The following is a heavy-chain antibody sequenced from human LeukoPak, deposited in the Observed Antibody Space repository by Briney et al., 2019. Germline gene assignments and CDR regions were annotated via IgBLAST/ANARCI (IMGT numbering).Heavy chain of an antibody. D-gene: IGHD3-10*01. V-gene: IGHV3-30*02. CDR1: GFIFSNYN. Sequence: PGGSLRLSCAASGFIFSNYNMNWVRQAPGKGLEWVAFIRYDGSNKYYADSVKGRFTISRDNSKNTLYLQMNSLRAEDTAVYYCAKDRNREWYYGSGSYQKWNGYWGQGTLVTVSS. CDR2: IRYDGSNK. CDR3: AKDRNREWYYGSGSYQKWNGY. J-gene: IGHJ4*02.